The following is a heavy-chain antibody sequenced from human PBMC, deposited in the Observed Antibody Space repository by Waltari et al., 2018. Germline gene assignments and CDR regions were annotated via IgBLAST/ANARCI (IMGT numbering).Heavy chain of an antibody. V-gene: IGHV4-38-2*01. CDR1: GYSISSGSY. J-gene: IGHJ4*02. CDR2: IYHSGRT. CDR3: ARLGRAYCGGDCYMGFDY. Sequence: QVQLQESGPGLVKPSETLSLSCAVPGYSISSGSYWGWIRQPPAKGLEWMGSIYHSGRTYNTPSLKSRVTISVDTSKNQFSLKLSSVTAADTAVYYCARLGRAYCGGDCYMGFDYWGQGTLVTVSS. D-gene: IGHD2-21*01.